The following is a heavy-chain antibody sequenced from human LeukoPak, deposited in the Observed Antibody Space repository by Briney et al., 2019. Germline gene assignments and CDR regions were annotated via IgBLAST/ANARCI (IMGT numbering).Heavy chain of an antibody. J-gene: IGHJ6*03. CDR3: ARDNYYYYMDV. CDR1: GFTFSNYW. Sequence: GGSLRLSCAASGFTFSNYWMHWVRQVPGEGLVWVSRINDDGSATFYADSVKGRFTISRDNAKNTLFLQINSLRAEDTAVYYCARDNYYYYMDVWGKGTTVTISS. CDR2: INDDGSAT. V-gene: IGHV3-74*01.